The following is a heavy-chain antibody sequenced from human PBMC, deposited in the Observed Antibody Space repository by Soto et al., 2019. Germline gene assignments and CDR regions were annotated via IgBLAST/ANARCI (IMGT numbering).Heavy chain of an antibody. J-gene: IGHJ5*02. CDR2: IIPIFGTA. V-gene: IGHV1-69*06. Sequence: SVKVSCKASGGTFSSYAISWVRQAPGQGLEWMGGIIPIFGTANYAQKFQGRVTITADKSTSTAYMELSSLRSEDTAVYYCARAMAAGITRFDPWGQGTLVTVSS. CDR1: GGTFSSYA. D-gene: IGHD6-13*01. CDR3: ARAMAAGITRFDP.